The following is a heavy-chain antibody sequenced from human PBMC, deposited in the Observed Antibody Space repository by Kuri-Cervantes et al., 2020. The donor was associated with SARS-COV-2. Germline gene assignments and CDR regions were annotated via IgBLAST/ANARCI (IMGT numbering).Heavy chain of an antibody. CDR1: GFTVSSNY. D-gene: IGHD4-17*01. CDR3: ARAYGDYVFREGLDS. CDR2: IYSGGST. Sequence: GGSLRLSCAASGFTVSSNYMSWVRQAPGKGLEWVSVIYSGGSTYYADSVKGRFTISRDNAKNSLYLQMNSLRVEDTALYYCARAYGDYVFREGLDSWGQGTLVTVSS. J-gene: IGHJ4*02. V-gene: IGHV3-66*01.